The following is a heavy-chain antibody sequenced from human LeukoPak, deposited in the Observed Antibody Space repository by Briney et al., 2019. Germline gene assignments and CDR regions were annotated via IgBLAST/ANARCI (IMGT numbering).Heavy chain of an antibody. CDR1: GFTFSQYW. CDR3: AGESSQLWIDN. J-gene: IGHJ4*02. Sequence: GGSLRVSCAASGFTFSQYWMSWVRQAPGKGREGVANIKPDGSEKHYADSVKGRLSISRNNTQNSLFLQISSLRGEDSAVYYCAGESSQLWIDNWGQGTRVIVSS. D-gene: IGHD5-18*01. CDR2: IKPDGSEK. V-gene: IGHV3-7*01.